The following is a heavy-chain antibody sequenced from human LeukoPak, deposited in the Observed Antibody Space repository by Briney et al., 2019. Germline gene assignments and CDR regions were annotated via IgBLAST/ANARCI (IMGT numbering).Heavy chain of an antibody. Sequence: ASVKVSCKASGYTFTGYYMHWVRQAPGQGLEWMGWITPNSGGTNYAQKFQGRVTMTRDTSISTAYMELSRLRSDDTAVYYCAKDRYGDYEAPYHYYMDVWGKGTTVTVSS. CDR2: ITPNSGGT. V-gene: IGHV1-2*02. CDR1: GYTFTGYY. D-gene: IGHD4-17*01. CDR3: AKDRYGDYEAPYHYYMDV. J-gene: IGHJ6*03.